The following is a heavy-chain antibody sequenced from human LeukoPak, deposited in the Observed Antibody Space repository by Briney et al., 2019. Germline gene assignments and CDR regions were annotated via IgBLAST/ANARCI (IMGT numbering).Heavy chain of an antibody. CDR1: GGSISSYY. Sequence: SETLSLACTVSGGSISSYYWSWIRQPPGKGLEWIGYIYYSGSTNYNPSLKSRVTISVDTSKNQFSLKLSSVTAADTAVYYCARAYYYDSSGYYPFDYWGQGTLVTVSS. J-gene: IGHJ4*02. CDR3: ARAYYYDSSGYYPFDY. D-gene: IGHD3-22*01. V-gene: IGHV4-59*08. CDR2: IYYSGST.